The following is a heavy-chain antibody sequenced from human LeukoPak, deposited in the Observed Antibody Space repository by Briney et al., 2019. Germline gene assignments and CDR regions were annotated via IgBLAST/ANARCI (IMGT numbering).Heavy chain of an antibody. V-gene: IGHV3-23*01. CDR1: GFTFSSYA. J-gene: IGHJ4*02. D-gene: IGHD4-11*01. Sequence: PGGSLRLSCAAPGFTFSSYAMSWVRQAPGKGLDWVSALSGSGSNTYYADSVKGRFTISRDNSKNTLYLQMNSLRAEDTAVYYCAKDRRPTTVVTYPSDWGQGTLVTVSS. CDR3: AKDRRPTTVVTYPSD. CDR2: LSGSGSNT.